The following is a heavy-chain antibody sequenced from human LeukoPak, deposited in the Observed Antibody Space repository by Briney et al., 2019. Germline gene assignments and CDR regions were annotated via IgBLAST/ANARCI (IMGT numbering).Heavy chain of an antibody. CDR3: VRQGTSLD. V-gene: IGHV3-64*04. Sequence: GGSLRLSCAASGFVFSEYAMHWIRQSPGKGLEHVSAITSNGDVTHYPDSVKGRFTISRDSSKSTVSLQMTSLRAEVTAVYYCVRQGTSLDWGEGSLVTVSS. CDR2: ITSNGDVT. D-gene: IGHD3-16*01. CDR1: GFVFSEYA. J-gene: IGHJ4*02.